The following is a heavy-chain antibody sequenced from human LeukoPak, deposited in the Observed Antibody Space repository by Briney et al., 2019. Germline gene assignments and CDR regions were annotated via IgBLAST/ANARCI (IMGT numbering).Heavy chain of an antibody. V-gene: IGHV3-30-3*01. J-gene: IGHJ4*02. D-gene: IGHD1-26*01. Sequence: GRSLRLSCAASGFTFSSYAMHWVRQAPGKGLEWVAVISYDGSNKYYADSVKGRFTISRDNSKNTPYLQMNSLRAEDTAVYYCARGRSGSTFPHSSYFDYWGQGTLVTVSS. CDR3: ARGRSGSTFPHSSYFDY. CDR1: GFTFSSYA. CDR2: ISYDGSNK.